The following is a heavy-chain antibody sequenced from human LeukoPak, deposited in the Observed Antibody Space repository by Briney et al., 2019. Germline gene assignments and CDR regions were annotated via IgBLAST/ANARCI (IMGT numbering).Heavy chain of an antibody. V-gene: IGHV2-70*11. J-gene: IGHJ4*02. Sequence: SGPALVKPTQTLTLTCTSSGFSLSTSGMCVSWIRQPPGKALEWLARIDWDDDKYYSTSLKTRLTISKDTSKNQVVLTMTNMDPVDTATYYCARIPAYYYDSSGNDYWGQGTLVTVSS. CDR3: ARIPAYYYDSSGNDY. CDR1: GFSLSTSGMC. CDR2: IDWDDDK. D-gene: IGHD3-22*01.